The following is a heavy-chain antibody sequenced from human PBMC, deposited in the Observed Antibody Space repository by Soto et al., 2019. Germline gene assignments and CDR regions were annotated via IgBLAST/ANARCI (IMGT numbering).Heavy chain of an antibody. Sequence: GGSLRLSCAASGFTFSSYAMSWVRQAPGKGLEWVSTVGDSGTRTYYADSVKGRFTISRDNSKNTLYLQMNSLRAEDTAIYYCAKGSRVAGPLFDFWGQGTLVTVSS. CDR2: VGDSGTRT. CDR1: GFTFSSYA. V-gene: IGHV3-23*01. D-gene: IGHD6-19*01. CDR3: AKGSRVAGPLFDF. J-gene: IGHJ4*02.